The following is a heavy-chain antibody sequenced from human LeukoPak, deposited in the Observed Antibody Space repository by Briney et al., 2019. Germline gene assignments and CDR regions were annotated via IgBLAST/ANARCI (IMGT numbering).Heavy chain of an antibody. Sequence: GGSLRLSCAASGFALTSYGMHWVRQAPGKGLEWVAVVSHDGSNEYFVDSVKGRFTISRGNSKNTLYLQMNSLRAEDTAVYYCAKEGYYGSGSYPDHWGQGTLVTVSS. V-gene: IGHV3-30*18. D-gene: IGHD3-10*01. CDR1: GFALTSYG. J-gene: IGHJ4*02. CDR2: VSHDGSNE. CDR3: AKEGYYGSGSYPDH.